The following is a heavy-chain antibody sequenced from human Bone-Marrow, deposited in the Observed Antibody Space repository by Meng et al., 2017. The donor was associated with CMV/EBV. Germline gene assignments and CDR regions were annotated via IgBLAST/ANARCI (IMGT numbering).Heavy chain of an antibody. V-gene: IGHV1-46*01. D-gene: IGHD4-23*01. CDR3: ARDFWDQEIGATVVTPSVV. CDR2: INPSGGST. J-gene: IGHJ4*02. Sequence: ASVKVSCKASGYTFTNYYMHWVRQAPGQGLEWVAIINPSGGSTNYAQKFQGRVTMTRDTSTSTVYMELSSLTSEDTAVYYCARDFWDQEIGATVVTPSVVWGQGTLVTVSP. CDR1: GYTFTNYY.